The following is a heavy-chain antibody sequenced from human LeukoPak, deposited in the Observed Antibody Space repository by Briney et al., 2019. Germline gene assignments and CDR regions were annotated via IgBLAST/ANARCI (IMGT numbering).Heavy chain of an antibody. J-gene: IGHJ4*02. CDR1: GLTFDDYA. CDR2: ISWNSGGI. CDR3: ATPYY. V-gene: IGHV3-9*01. Sequence: GGSLRLSXSASGLTFDDYAMHWVRQAPGKGLEWVSGISWNSGGIGYADSVKGRFTISRDNAKNSLYLQMNSLRLEDTALYYCATPYYWGQGTLVTVSS.